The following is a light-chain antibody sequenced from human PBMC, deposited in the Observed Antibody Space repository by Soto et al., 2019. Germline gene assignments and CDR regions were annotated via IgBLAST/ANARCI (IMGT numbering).Light chain of an antibody. J-gene: IGKJ5*01. V-gene: IGKV3-20*01. CDR3: QQYGRSPFN. CDR2: GAS. Sequence: ESVLTQSPDILSLSPGERATLSCRASKSVNSNYLAWFQQHPGQPPRLLIFGASSRAIGIPDRFSGSGTETDFTLSITRLEPEDFGVYYCQQYGRSPFNFGQGTRLEIK. CDR1: KSVNSNY.